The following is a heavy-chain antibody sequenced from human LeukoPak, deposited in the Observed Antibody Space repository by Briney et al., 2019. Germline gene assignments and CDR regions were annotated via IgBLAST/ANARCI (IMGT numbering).Heavy chain of an antibody. CDR3: ARGPLHSSWLSYYYYGMDV. V-gene: IGHV4-38-2*02. CDR2: IYHSGST. Sequence: SETLSLTCTVSGYSISSGYYWGWMRQPPGKGLEWMGSIYHSGSTNYNPSLKSRVTISVDKSKNQFSLKLSSVTAADTAVYYCARGPLHSSWLSYYYYGMDVWGQGTTVTVSS. J-gene: IGHJ6*02. D-gene: IGHD6-13*01. CDR1: GYSISSGYY.